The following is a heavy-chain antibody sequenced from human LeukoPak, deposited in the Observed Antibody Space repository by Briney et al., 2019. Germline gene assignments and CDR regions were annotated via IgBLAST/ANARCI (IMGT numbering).Heavy chain of an antibody. Sequence: ASVKVSCKASRGTFSSYAISWVRQAPGQGLEWMGRIIPIFGTANYAQKFQGRVTITADESTSTAYMELSSLRSEDTAVYYCASGREQWLVSGYFDYWGQGTLVTVSS. CDR2: IIPIFGTA. D-gene: IGHD6-19*01. CDR3: ASGREQWLVSGYFDY. J-gene: IGHJ4*02. V-gene: IGHV1-69*13. CDR1: RGTFSSYA.